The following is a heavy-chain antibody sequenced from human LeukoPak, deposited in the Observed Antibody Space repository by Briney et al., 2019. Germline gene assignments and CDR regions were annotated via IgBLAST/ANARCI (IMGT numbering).Heavy chain of an antibody. V-gene: IGHV3-30*04. D-gene: IGHD3-10*01. CDR3: ARGEGILLWFGEGPCGMDV. J-gene: IGHJ6*02. CDR1: RFTFSTCA. CDR2: ISSDGSNK. Sequence: GGSLRLSCAASRFTFSTCAMHWVRQAPGKGLEWVALISSDGSNKFYADSVKGRFTISRDNSKNTLYLQMNSLRAEDTAVYYCARGEGILLWFGEGPCGMDVWGQGTTVTVSS.